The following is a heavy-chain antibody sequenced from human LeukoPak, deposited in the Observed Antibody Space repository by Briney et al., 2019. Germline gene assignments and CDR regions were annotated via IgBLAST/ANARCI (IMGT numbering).Heavy chain of an antibody. Sequence: KTGGSLRLSCAASGFTFSSYVMNWVRQAPGKGLEWVSSISSSSSYIYYADSVKGRFTISRDNAKNSLYLQMNSLRAEDTAVYYCLVGATGTFDYWGQGTLVTVSS. CDR1: GFTFSSYV. V-gene: IGHV3-21*01. J-gene: IGHJ4*02. CDR2: ISSSSSYI. CDR3: LVGATGTFDY. D-gene: IGHD1-26*01.